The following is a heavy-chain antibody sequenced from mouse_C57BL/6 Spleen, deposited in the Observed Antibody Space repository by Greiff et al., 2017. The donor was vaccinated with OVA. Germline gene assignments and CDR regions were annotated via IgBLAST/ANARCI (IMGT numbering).Heavy chain of an antibody. CDR2: IDPSDSET. CDR3: AREGDYDDGGDY. J-gene: IGHJ4*01. Sequence: QVQLQQPGAELVRPGSSVKLSCKASGYTFTSYWMHWVKQRPIQGLEWIGNIDPSDSETHYNQKFKDKATLTVDKSSSTAYMQLSSLTSEDSAVYYCAREGDYDDGGDYWGQGTSVTVSS. D-gene: IGHD2-4*01. CDR1: GYTFTSYW. V-gene: IGHV1-52*01.